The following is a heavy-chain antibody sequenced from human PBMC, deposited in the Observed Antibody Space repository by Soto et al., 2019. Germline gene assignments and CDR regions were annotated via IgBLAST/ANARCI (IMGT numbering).Heavy chain of an antibody. CDR3: ARGIPVRLAVAGTRFAY. V-gene: IGHV4-34*01. J-gene: IGHJ4*02. CDR1: GGSFSGYY. Sequence: SETLSLTCAVYGGSFSGYYWSWIRQPPGKGLEWIGEINHSGSTNYNPSLKSRVTISVDTSKNQFSLKLSSVTAADTAVYYCARGIPVRLAVAGTRFAYWGQGTLVTVSS. D-gene: IGHD6-19*01. CDR2: INHSGST.